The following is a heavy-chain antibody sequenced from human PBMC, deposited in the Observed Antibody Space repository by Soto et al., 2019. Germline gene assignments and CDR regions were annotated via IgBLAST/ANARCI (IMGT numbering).Heavy chain of an antibody. D-gene: IGHD2-15*01. J-gene: IGHJ6*04. V-gene: IGHV4-59*08. CDR2: IYYSGSS. Sequence: QVQLQESGPGLVKSSETLSLTCTVSGGSISSYYWSWIRQPPGKGLEWIGYIYYSGSSNYNPSLKSRVTISVNTSKNLFSLKLSSVTAADKAVYYCARLVAAGTVWGKGTTVTVSS. CDR1: GGSISSYY. CDR3: ARLVAAGTV.